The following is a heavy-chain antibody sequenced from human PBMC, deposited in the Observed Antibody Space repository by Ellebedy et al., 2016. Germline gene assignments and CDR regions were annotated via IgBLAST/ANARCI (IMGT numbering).Heavy chain of an antibody. CDR3: ARGRYYCSSTSCYAPSWFDP. CDR1: GFTFSNYS. Sequence: GGSLRLSXAASGFTFSNYSMNWVRQAPGKGLEWVSKISSSSSSIYYADSVKGRFTISRDNAKNSLYLQMNSLGAEDTAVYFCARGRYYCSSTSCYAPSWFDPWGQGTLVTVSS. V-gene: IGHV3-48*04. CDR2: ISSSSSSI. J-gene: IGHJ5*02. D-gene: IGHD2-2*01.